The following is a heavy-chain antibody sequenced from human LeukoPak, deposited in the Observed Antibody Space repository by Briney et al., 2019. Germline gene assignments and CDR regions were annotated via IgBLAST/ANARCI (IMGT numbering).Heavy chain of an antibody. CDR3: ARRPRGYYYDSSGLGAFDI. CDR1: GFPFSSYA. J-gene: IGHJ3*02. V-gene: IGHV3-30-3*01. D-gene: IGHD3-22*01. Sequence: GRSLRLSCAASGFPFSSYAMHWVRQAPAKGLEGVAVISYDGSNKYYADSVRGRFTISRDNSKHTLYLQIKSLRAEDTAVYYCARRPRGYYYDSSGLGAFDIWGQGTMVTVSS. CDR2: ISYDGSNK.